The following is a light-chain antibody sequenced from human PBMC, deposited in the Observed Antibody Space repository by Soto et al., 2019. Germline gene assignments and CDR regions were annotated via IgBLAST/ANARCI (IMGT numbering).Light chain of an antibody. CDR1: QSLGSD. V-gene: IGKV3-15*01. J-gene: IGKJ5*01. Sequence: EIGMTQSPGTLSLSPSETSTLSCRASQSLGSDLAWYQQKPGQAPRLLIFGASARPTGIPARISGSGSGTEFTLTISGLLPEDFATYHCQQLNTLPFTFGQGTRLEIK. CDR2: GAS. CDR3: QQLNTLPFT.